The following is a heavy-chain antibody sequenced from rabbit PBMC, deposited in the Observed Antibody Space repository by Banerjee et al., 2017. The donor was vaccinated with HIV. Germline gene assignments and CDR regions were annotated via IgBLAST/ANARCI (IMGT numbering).Heavy chain of an antibody. CDR2: IYPTYGAT. V-gene: IGHV1S40*01. CDR1: GIDFSSSFW. D-gene: IGHD6-1*01. CDR3: ARDGDYYFYGYAGHYYFNL. Sequence: QSLEESGGDLVKPGASLTLTCTASGIDFSSSFWISWVRQTPGKGLEWVGCIYPTYGATDYASWVNGRFTISLDNAQNTVFLQMTSLTAADTATYFCARDGDYYFYGYAGHYYFNLWGPGTLVTVS. J-gene: IGHJ4*01.